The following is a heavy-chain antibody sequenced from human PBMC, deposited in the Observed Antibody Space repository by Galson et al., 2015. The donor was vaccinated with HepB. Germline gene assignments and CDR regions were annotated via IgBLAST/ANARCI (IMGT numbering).Heavy chain of an antibody. V-gene: IGHV3-66*01. J-gene: IGHJ3*02. CDR1: GFTVSSNY. CDR3: ARDGIAAADDAFDI. Sequence: SLRLSCAASGFTVSSNYMSWVRQAPGKGLEWVSVIYSGGSTYYADSVKGRFTISRDNSKNTLYLQMNSLRAEDTAVYYCARDGIAAADDAFDIWGQGTMVTVSS. D-gene: IGHD6-13*01. CDR2: IYSGGST.